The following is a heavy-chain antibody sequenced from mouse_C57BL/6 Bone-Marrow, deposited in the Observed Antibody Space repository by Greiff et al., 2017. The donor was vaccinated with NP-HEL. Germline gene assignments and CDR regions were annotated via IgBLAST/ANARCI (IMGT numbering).Heavy chain of an antibody. V-gene: IGHV7-1*01. CDR2: SRNKANDYTT. Sequence: EVQLVESGGGLVQSGRSLRLSCATSGFTFSDFYMEWVRQAPGKGLEWIAASRNKANDYTTEYSASVKGRFIVSRDTSQSILYLQMNALRAEDTAIYYCARDARLLRAMDYWGQGTSVTVSS. J-gene: IGHJ4*01. CDR3: ARDARLLRAMDY. CDR1: GFTFSDFY. D-gene: IGHD1-1*01.